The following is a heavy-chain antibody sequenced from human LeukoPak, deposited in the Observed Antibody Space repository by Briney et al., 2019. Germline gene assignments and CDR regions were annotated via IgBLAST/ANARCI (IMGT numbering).Heavy chain of an antibody. CDR1: GGSISSYY. Sequence: SETLSLTCTVSGGSISSYYWSWIRQPPGKGLEWIGYIYYSGSTNYNPSLKSRVTISVDTSKNQFSLKLSSVTAADTAVYYCARHPNPPLYYFDYWGQGTLVTVSP. J-gene: IGHJ4*02. V-gene: IGHV4-59*08. CDR3: ARHPNPPLYYFDY. CDR2: IYYSGST.